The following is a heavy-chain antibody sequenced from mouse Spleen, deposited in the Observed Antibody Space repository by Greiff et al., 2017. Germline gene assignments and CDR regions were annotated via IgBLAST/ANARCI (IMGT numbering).Heavy chain of an antibody. CDR2: IWSGGST. CDR3: ARNPYYDYDGGLAY. D-gene: IGHD2-4*01. CDR1: GFSLTSYG. Sequence: VMLVESGPGLVQPSQSLSITCTVSGFSLTSYGVHWVRQSPGKGLEWLGVIWSGGSTDYNAAFISRLSISKDNSKSQVFFKMNSLQANDTAIYYCARNPYYDYDGGLAYWGQGTLVTVSA. V-gene: IGHV2-2*02. J-gene: IGHJ3*01.